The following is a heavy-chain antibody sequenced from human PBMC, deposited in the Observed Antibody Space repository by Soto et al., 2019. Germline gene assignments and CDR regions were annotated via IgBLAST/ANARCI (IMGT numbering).Heavy chain of an antibody. CDR1: GYTFTGYY. J-gene: IGHJ3*02. D-gene: IGHD4-17*01. Sequence: ASVKVSCKASGYTFTGYYMHWLRQSPGQGLEWMGWINPNSGGTNYAQKFQGWVTMTRDTSISTAYMELSRLRSDDTAVYYCAREWWWGDYADSDAFDIWGQGTMVTVSS. CDR3: AREWWWGDYADSDAFDI. CDR2: INPNSGGT. V-gene: IGHV1-2*04.